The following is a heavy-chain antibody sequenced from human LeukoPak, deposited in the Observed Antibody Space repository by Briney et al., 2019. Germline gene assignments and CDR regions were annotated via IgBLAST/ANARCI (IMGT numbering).Heavy chain of an antibody. CDR1: AFTFSSYS. CDR2: ITGSGAYT. J-gene: IGHJ4*02. Sequence: GGSLRLSCAASAFTFSSYSMNWVRQAPGKGLEWVSAITGSGAYTNYADSVKGRFTISRDNSKNTIYLQMNSLRAEDTAIYYCAKRSSTSSGYFDFWGRGTLVTVSS. CDR3: AKRSSTSSGYFDF. D-gene: IGHD3-22*01. V-gene: IGHV3-23*01.